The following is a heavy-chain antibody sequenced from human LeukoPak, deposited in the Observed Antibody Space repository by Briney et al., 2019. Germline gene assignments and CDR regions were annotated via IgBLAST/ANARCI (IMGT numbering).Heavy chain of an antibody. V-gene: IGHV3-30*03. CDR1: GFTFNSYG. CDR2: ITYDGSTR. CDR3: ARVFTRYDFWSGYYPVGGLDY. D-gene: IGHD3-3*01. Sequence: GGSLRLSCVGSGFTFNSYGMHWVRQAPGKGLQWVAAITYDGSTRYHADSVKGRFTISRDNSKNTLYLQMNSLRAEDTAVYYCARVFTRYDFWSGYYPVGGLDYWGQGTLVTVSS. J-gene: IGHJ4*02.